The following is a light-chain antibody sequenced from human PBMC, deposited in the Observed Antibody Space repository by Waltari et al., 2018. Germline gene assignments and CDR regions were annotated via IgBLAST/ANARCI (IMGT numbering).Light chain of an antibody. Sequence: DIQMTQSPSSVSESVGDRVSITCRASQSVSNWLAWYQQKPGKAPKLLIYAAASVQSGVPSRCSCSGSGTDFTLTISSLQPEDFATYYCQQANSFPITFGQGTRLEIK. CDR1: QSVSNW. CDR2: AAA. CDR3: QQANSFPIT. J-gene: IGKJ5*01. V-gene: IGKV1-12*01.